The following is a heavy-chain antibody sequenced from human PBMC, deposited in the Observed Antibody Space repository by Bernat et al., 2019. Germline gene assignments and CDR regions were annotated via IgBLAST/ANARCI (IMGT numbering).Heavy chain of an antibody. J-gene: IGHJ6*02. CDR2: ISGSGASP. D-gene: IGHD1-14*01. CDR1: GFTFSTYG. CDR3: ARHGAGSNHYHYGMDV. Sequence: EVQLLESGGGLVQAGGSLRLSCAASGFTFSTYGMTWVRLAPGKGLEWVSSISGSGASPVYVDSVKGRFTISRDNSKNTVSLQMNSLRADDTAVYYCARHGAGSNHYHYGMDVWGQGTTVTVSS. V-gene: IGHV3-23*01.